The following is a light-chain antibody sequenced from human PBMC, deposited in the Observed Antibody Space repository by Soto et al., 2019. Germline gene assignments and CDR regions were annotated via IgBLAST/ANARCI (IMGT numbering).Light chain of an antibody. CDR3: QQYNNWPWT. CDR1: QSVSSTS. Sequence: VLTQSPCTLSLSPGERATLSCRASQSVSSTSLSWYQQKPGQAPRLLIYGASTRATGIPARFSGSGSGTDFTLTISRLEPEDFAVYYCQQYNNWPWTFGQGTKVDIK. V-gene: IGKV3-20*01. J-gene: IGKJ1*01. CDR2: GAS.